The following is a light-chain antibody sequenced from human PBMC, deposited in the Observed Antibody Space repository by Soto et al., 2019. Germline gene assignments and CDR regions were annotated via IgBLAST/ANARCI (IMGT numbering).Light chain of an antibody. Sequence: QPVLTQPPSVSGAPGQRVTISCPGSSPNIGAGYDVHWYQQLPGTAPKLLIYGNSNRPSGVPDRFSGSKSGTSASLAITGLQAEDEADYYCQSYDSSLSGSVFGGGTKLTVL. J-gene: IGLJ2*01. CDR2: GNS. V-gene: IGLV1-40*01. CDR1: SPNIGAGYD. CDR3: QSYDSSLSGSV.